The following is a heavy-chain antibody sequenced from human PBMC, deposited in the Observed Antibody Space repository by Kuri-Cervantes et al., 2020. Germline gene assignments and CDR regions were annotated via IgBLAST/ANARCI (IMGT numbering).Heavy chain of an antibody. CDR3: ARVPLDYYYDSSGYYYYYYGMDV. V-gene: IGHV4-59*08. J-gene: IGHJ6*02. D-gene: IGHD3-22*01. CDR1: GGSISSYY. Sequence: GSLRLSCTVSGGSISSYYWSWIRQPPGKGLEWIGYMYYSGSTNYNPSLKSRVTISVDTSKNQFSLKLSSVTAADTAVYYCARVPLDYYYDSSGYYYYYYGMDVWGQGTTVTVSS. CDR2: MYYSGST.